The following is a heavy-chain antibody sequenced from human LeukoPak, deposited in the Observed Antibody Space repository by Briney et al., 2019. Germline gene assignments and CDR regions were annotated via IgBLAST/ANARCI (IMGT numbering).Heavy chain of an antibody. D-gene: IGHD3-9*01. J-gene: IGHJ3*02. CDR2: IYYSGST. CDR1: GGSISSGGYY. V-gene: IGHV4-31*03. Sequence: SRTLSLTRTVSGGSISSGGYYWSWIRQHPGKGLEWIGYIYYSGSTYYNPSLKSRVTISVDTSKNQFSLKLSSVTAADTAVYYCARDHNDILTGSTAFDIWGQGTMVTVSS. CDR3: ARDHNDILTGSTAFDI.